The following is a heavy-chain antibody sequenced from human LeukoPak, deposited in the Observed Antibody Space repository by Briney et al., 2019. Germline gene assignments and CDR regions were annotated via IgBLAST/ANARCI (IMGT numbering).Heavy chain of an antibody. CDR3: ARRIAAAAAPYYFDY. J-gene: IGHJ4*02. V-gene: IGHV3-74*01. D-gene: IGHD6-13*01. CDR1: VFTFSSYW. Sequence: GGCLRLSCAASVFTFSSYWMHWVRQAPGKGLLWVSRINSDGSSTSYADSVKGRFTISRDNAKNTLYLQMNSLRAEDTAVYYCARRIAAAAAPYYFDYWGQGTLVTVSS. CDR2: INSDGSST.